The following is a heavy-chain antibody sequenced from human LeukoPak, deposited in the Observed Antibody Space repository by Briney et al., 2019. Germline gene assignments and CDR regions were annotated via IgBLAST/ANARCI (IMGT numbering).Heavy chain of an antibody. D-gene: IGHD5-24*01. CDR1: GFTVSSNY. Sequence: GGSLRLSCAASGFTVSSNYMSWVRQAPGKGLEWVSVIYSGGSTYYADSVKGRFTISRDNSKNTLYLQMNSLRAEDTAVYYCARGGEDGYNYYFDYWGQGTLVTVSS. J-gene: IGHJ4*02. CDR3: ARGGEDGYNYYFDY. CDR2: IYSGGST. V-gene: IGHV3-53*01.